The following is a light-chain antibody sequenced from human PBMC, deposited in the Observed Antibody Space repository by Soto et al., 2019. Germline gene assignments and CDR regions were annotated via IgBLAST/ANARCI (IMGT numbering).Light chain of an antibody. CDR3: QQYGSSPT. CDR1: QFVGKN. CDR2: GAS. V-gene: IGKV3-15*01. J-gene: IGKJ5*01. Sequence: EIMMTQSPATLSVSPGERAALSCRASQFVGKNLAWYQQKPGQSPRLLVYGASTRATGIPARFTGSGSGTEFTLTISRLEPEDFAVYYCQQYGSSPTFGQGTRLEI.